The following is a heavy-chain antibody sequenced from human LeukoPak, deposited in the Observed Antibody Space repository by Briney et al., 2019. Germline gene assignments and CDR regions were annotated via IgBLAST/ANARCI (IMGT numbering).Heavy chain of an antibody. CDR2: ISSSGGTI. D-gene: IGHD5-12*01. CDR1: ASTFSSYE. V-gene: IGHV3-48*03. CDR3: ARGYSGYDEEDY. Sequence: PGGSLRLSCAVSASTFSSYEMNWFRQAPGKGLEWVSYISSSGGTIYYADSVKGRFTISRDNAKNSLYLQMNSLRAEDTAVYYCARGYSGYDEEDYWGQGTLVTVSS. J-gene: IGHJ4*02.